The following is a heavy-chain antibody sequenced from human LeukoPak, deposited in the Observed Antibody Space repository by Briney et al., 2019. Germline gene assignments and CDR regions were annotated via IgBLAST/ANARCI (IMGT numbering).Heavy chain of an antibody. Sequence: PSETLSLTCAVYGGSFSGYYWSWIRQPPGEGLEWIGEINHSGSTNYNPSLKSRVTISVDTSKNQFSLKLSSVTAADTAVYYCATKDGYWGQGTLVTVSS. J-gene: IGHJ4*02. CDR2: INHSGST. V-gene: IGHV4-34*01. CDR3: ATKDGY. CDR1: GGSFSGYY.